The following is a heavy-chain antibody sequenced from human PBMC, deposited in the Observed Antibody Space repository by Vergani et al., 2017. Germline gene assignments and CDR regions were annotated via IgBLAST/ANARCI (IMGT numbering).Heavy chain of an antibody. J-gene: IGHJ4*02. D-gene: IGHD6-6*01. Sequence: QVQLQQWGPGLLKPSETLSLTCDVFGESFTGFFWGWIRQPPGKGLEWIGQMHHNGRSDYNPSLKSRVTIAVDTSKNQFSLKLSSVTAADTAVYYCAREYSSSVGFLAYWGQGTMVTVSS. CDR2: MHHNGRS. CDR1: GESFTGFF. V-gene: IGHV4-34*02. CDR3: AREYSSSVGFLAY.